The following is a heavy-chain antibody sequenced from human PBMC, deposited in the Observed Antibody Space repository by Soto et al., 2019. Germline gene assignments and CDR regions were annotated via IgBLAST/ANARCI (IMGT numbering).Heavy chain of an antibody. D-gene: IGHD3-3*01. CDR2: ISYDGSNK. CDR3: AKESTIFGVVMPFDY. V-gene: IGHV3-30*18. Sequence: QVQLVESGGGVVQPGRSLRLSCAASGFTFSSYGMHWVRQAPGKGLEWVAVISYDGSNKYYADSVKGRFTISRDNSKNTLYLQMNSMRAEDTVVYYCAKESTIFGVVMPFDYWGQGTLVTVSS. CDR1: GFTFSSYG. J-gene: IGHJ4*02.